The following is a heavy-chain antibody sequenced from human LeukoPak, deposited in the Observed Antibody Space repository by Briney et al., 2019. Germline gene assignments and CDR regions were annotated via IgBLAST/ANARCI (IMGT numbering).Heavy chain of an antibody. CDR1: GGSFSGYY. Sequence: PSETLSLTCAVYGGSFSGYYWSWIRQPPGKGLEWIGEINHSGSTNYNPSLKSRVTISVDTSKNQFSLKLSSVTAADTAVYYCARPPGHFSFYYMDVWGKGTTVTVSS. D-gene: IGHD1-1*01. V-gene: IGHV4-34*01. CDR3: ARPPGHFSFYYMDV. CDR2: INHSGST. J-gene: IGHJ6*03.